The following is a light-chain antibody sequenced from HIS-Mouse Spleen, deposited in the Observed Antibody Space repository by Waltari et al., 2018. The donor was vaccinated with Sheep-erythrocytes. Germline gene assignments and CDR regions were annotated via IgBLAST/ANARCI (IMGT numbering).Light chain of an antibody. V-gene: IGLV2-11*01. J-gene: IGLJ1*01. CDR1: SSDVGGSNY. CDR2: DVS. Sequence: QSDLTQPLSVSRSPGQSVTISCTGTSSDVGGSNYAAWYQQHPGKAPNLMIYDVSKRPSGVPDRFSGSKSGNTASLTISGLQAEDEADYYCCSYAGSYNHVFATGTKVTVL. CDR3: CSYAGSYNHV.